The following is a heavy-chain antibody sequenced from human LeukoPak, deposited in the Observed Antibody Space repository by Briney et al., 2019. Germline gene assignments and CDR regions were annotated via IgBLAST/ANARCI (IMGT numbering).Heavy chain of an antibody. V-gene: IGHV3-30*02. Sequence: PGGSLRLSCAASGFTFSSYGMHWVRQAPAKGLEGVAFIRYDGSNKYYADSVKGGFTISRDNSKNTLYVQMNSLRAEDTAVYYCSNPQFYDSSGYPGYWGQGTLVTVSS. CDR2: IRYDGSNK. D-gene: IGHD3-22*01. J-gene: IGHJ4*02. CDR3: SNPQFYDSSGYPGY. CDR1: GFTFSSYG.